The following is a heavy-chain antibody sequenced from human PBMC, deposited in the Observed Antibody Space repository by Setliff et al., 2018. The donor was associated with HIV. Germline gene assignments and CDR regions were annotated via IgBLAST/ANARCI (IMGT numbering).Heavy chain of an antibody. CDR1: GFTFSSYA. V-gene: IGHV4-4*07. CDR2: ISNSGGP. Sequence: GSLRLSCAASGFTFSSYAMSWIRQPAGKGLEWIGRISNSGGPNYNPSLKSRVTLSVDTSKNQFSLRLSSVTAADTALYYCARDNLYNSGYYYPNYGMDVWGQGTTVTAP. D-gene: IGHD3-10*01. CDR3: ARDNLYNSGYYYPNYGMDV. J-gene: IGHJ6*02.